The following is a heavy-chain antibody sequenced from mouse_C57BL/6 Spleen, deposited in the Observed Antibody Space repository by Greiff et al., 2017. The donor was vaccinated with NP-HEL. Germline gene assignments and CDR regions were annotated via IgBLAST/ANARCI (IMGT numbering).Heavy chain of an antibody. D-gene: IGHD2-1*01. V-gene: IGHV3-6*01. CDR3: ANYGNPAWFAY. CDR1: GYSITSGYY. Sequence: ESGPGLVKPSQSLSLTCSVTGYSITSGYYWNWIRQFPGNKLEWMGYISYDGSNNYNPSLKNRISITRDTSKNQFFLKLNSVTTEDTATYYCANYGNPAWFAYWGQGTLVTVSA. CDR2: ISYDGSN. J-gene: IGHJ3*01.